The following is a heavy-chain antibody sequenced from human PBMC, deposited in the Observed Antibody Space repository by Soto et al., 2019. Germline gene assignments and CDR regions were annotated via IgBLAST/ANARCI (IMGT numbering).Heavy chain of an antibody. CDR3: ANTLNDYGSGSPDY. Sequence: GGSLRLSCAACAFSFCSYGMSWVRQAPGKGLEWVSAISGGGDNTYYADAVKGRFTITRDNAKNTLYLQMNSLTAEDTAVYDCANTLNDYGSGSPDYWGQGTLVTVSS. CDR1: AFSFCSYG. CDR2: ISGGGDNT. V-gene: IGHV3-23*01. D-gene: IGHD3-10*01. J-gene: IGHJ4*02.